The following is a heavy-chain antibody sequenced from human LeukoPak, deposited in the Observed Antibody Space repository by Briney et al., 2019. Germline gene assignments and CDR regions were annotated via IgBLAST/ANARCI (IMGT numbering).Heavy chain of an antibody. V-gene: IGHV4-59*01. D-gene: IGHD3-22*01. Sequence: PSETLSLTCTVSGGSMTNYYWTWIRQSPGEGLEWIGHTYYSGNTNYNPSLKSRVTISIDTSKNQFSLKLSSVTAAGTAVYYCTRGRAYYDSTGYYYWGRGILVTVSS. CDR3: TRGRAYYDSTGYYY. CDR1: GGSMTNYY. CDR2: TYYSGNT. J-gene: IGHJ4*02.